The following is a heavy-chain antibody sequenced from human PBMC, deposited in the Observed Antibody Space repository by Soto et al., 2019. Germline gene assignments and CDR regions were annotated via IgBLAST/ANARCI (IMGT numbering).Heavy chain of an antibody. CDR1: GYTFGNYA. J-gene: IGHJ4*02. Sequence: ASVKVSCKASGYTFGNYAIHWVRQAPGQRPEWMGWTNAGNRNTKYSPKFQDRVTISRDNAKNSLYLQMNSLRAEDTAVYYCASKPCGGDCYSNYWGQGTLVTVSS. CDR3: ASKPCGGDCYSNY. D-gene: IGHD2-21*02. CDR2: TNAGNRNT. V-gene: IGHV1-3*01.